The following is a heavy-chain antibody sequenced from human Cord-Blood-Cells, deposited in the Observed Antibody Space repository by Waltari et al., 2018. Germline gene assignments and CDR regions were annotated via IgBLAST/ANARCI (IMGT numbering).Heavy chain of an antibody. V-gene: IGHV3-30*18. D-gene: IGHD3-3*01. CDR2: ISYDGSNK. J-gene: IGHJ4*02. CDR3: AKDGAFGSFDY. Sequence: QVQLVESGGGVVQPGRSLRLSCAAYGFTFSSYCMHWVRQAPGKGLEWVAVISYDGSNKYYADSVKGRFTISRDNSKNTLYLQMNSLRAEDTAVYYCAKDGAFGSFDYWGQGTLVTVSS. CDR1: GFTFSSYC.